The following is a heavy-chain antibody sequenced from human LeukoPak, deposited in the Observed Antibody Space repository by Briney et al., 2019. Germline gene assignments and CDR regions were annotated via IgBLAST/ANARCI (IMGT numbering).Heavy chain of an antibody. CDR2: ISYDGSNK. V-gene: IGHV3-30*18. Sequence: GTSLRLSCAASGFTFSSYVIPWVRQAPGKGLEWVAVISYDGSNKYYAASVKGRFTISRDNSKNTLYLQMNSLRVEDTAVYYCAKGLDILTTRDGMDVWGQGTTVTVSS. J-gene: IGHJ6*02. D-gene: IGHD3-9*01. CDR3: AKGLDILTTRDGMDV. CDR1: GFTFSSYV.